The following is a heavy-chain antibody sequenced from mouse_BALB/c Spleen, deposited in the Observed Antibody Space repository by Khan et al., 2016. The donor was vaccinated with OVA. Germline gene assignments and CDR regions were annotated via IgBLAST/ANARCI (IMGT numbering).Heavy chain of an antibody. D-gene: IGHD4-1*01. Sequence: EVQLQQSGTVLARPGASVKMSCKASGYTFTSYWIHWIKQRPGQGLEWIGDIYPGNTDTNYNQKFKGKAKLTAVTSTSTAYMELSSLTNEDSAVYSCTRRNWDVAWFAYWGQGTLVTVSA. CDR2: IYPGNTDT. CDR1: GYTFTSYW. CDR3: TRRNWDVAWFAY. J-gene: IGHJ3*01. V-gene: IGHV1-5*01.